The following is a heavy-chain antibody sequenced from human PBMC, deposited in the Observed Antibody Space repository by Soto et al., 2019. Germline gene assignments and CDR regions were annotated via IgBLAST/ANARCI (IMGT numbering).Heavy chain of an antibody. V-gene: IGHV3-23*01. CDR1: GFTFSNYA. J-gene: IGHJ4*02. D-gene: IGHD6-19*01. Sequence: EVQLLESGGGLVQPGGSLRLSCAASGFTFSNYAMSWVRQAPGKGLEWVSAISNSGGTTYYADSVKGRFTISRDNSKDTLHLLMNSLRAEDTAVYYCAKTPRQWLVYFDYWGQGTLVTVSS. CDR2: ISNSGGTT. CDR3: AKTPRQWLVYFDY.